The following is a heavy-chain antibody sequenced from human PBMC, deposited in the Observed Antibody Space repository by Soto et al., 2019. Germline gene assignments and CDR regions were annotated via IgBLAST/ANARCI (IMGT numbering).Heavy chain of an antibody. CDR3: ARLTYSSSWLGYYGMDV. D-gene: IGHD6-13*01. CDR1: GYSFTSYW. V-gene: IGHV5-51*01. Sequence: PGESLKISCKGSGYSFTSYWIGWVRQMPGKGLEWMGIIYPGDSDTRYSPSFQGQVTISADKSISTAYLQWSSLKASDTAMYYCARLTYSSSWLGYYGMDVWGQGTTVTLSS. J-gene: IGHJ6*02. CDR2: IYPGDSDT.